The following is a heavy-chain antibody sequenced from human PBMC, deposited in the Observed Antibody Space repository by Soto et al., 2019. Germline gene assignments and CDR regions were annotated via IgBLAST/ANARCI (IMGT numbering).Heavy chain of an antibody. J-gene: IGHJ3*02. CDR1: GGTFSSYT. D-gene: IGHD5-18*01. CDR3: ASTAMVTGAFDI. Sequence: QVQLVQSGAEVKKPGSSVKVSCKASGGTFSSYTISWVRQAPGQGLEWMGRIIPILGIANYAQKFQGRVTITADKSTSTAYMELSSLRSEDTAVYYCASTAMVTGAFDIWGQGTMVTVSS. V-gene: IGHV1-69*02. CDR2: IIPILGIA.